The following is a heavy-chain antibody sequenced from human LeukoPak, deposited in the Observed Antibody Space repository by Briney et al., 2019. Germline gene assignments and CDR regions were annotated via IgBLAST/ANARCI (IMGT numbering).Heavy chain of an antibody. D-gene: IGHD6-13*01. CDR2: ISSSGSTI. CDR1: GFTFSDYY. CDR3: AKDFSWGSSSWFGRYYYYYMDV. Sequence: GGSLRLSCAASGFTFSDYYMSWIRQAPGKGLEWVSYISSSGSTIYYADSVKGRFTISRDNAKNSLYLQMNSLRAEDTAVYYCAKDFSWGSSSWFGRYYYYYMDVWGKGTTVTVSS. V-gene: IGHV3-11*01. J-gene: IGHJ6*03.